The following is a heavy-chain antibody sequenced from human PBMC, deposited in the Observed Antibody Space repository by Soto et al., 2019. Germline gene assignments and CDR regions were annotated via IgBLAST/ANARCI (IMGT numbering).Heavy chain of an antibody. CDR1: GHLFNNHW. J-gene: IGHJ5*02. Sequence: GESLKISCKGPGHLFNNHWIGWVRQTPGKGLEWMGLIFTRDSETKTSPSFQGHVSLSVDNSINTVYLQWTSLKTTDTGIYFCARGYFDSGHGYDLWGQGTLVTVSS. D-gene: IGHD3-10*01. CDR3: ARGYFDSGHGYDL. V-gene: IGHV5-51*01. CDR2: IFTRDSET.